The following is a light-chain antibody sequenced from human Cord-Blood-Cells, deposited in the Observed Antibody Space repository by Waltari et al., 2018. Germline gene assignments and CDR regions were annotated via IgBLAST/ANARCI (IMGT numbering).Light chain of an antibody. Sequence: IQMTQSPSSLSASVGDRVTITCRASQGISNSLAWYQQKPGKAPTVLLYSAARLESGVPSRFSGSGSGTYYTLTISSLQPENGATYYCQQYYSTPYTFGQGTKLGIK. CDR2: SAA. J-gene: IGKJ2*01. CDR3: QQYYSTPYT. V-gene: IGKV1-NL1*01. CDR1: QGISNS.